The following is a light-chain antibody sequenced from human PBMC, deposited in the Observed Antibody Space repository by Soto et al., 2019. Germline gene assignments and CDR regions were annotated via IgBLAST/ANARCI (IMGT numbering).Light chain of an antibody. V-gene: IGKV3-20*01. CDR3: QQYGHSLWT. CDR1: QSVSSGH. CDR2: GAS. J-gene: IGKJ1*01. Sequence: DIVWTQSPGTLSLSPVERASLSCRASQSVSSGHLAWYQQKPGQAPRLLIYGASSRATGIPDRFSGSGSGTDFTLTISRLDPEDYAVYYCQQYGHSLWTFGQGTKVDIK.